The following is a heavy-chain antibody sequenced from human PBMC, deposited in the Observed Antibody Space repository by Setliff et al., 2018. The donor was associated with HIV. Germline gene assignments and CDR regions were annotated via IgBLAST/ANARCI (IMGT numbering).Heavy chain of an antibody. CDR1: GGSLSSGSHY. CDR2: FYTSGTT. CDR3: GTAMYYYYGLDV. Sequence: PSETLSLTCSVSGGSLSSGSHYCTWLRQAAGKGLEWIGHFYTSGTTNYNPSLESRVTISVDTSKNQLSLKLSSVTAADAAVYYCGTAMYYYYGLDVWGQGIRVTVSS. J-gene: IGHJ6*02. V-gene: IGHV4-61*09. D-gene: IGHD2-2*01.